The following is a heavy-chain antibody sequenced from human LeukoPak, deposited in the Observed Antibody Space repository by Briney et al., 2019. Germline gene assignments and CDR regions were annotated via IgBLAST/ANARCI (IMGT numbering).Heavy chain of an antibody. D-gene: IGHD1-26*01. CDR2: IKQDGSSI. V-gene: IGHV3-7*01. J-gene: IGHJ4*02. Sequence: GGSLRLSCIASGFTFSRYWMSWVRQAPGKGLEWVADIKQDGSSIYYVDSVKGRFTISRDNAKNSLYLQLNSLRVEDTAVYFCARRDYSGSYPFDYWGQGTQVTVAS. CDR1: GFTFSRYW. CDR3: ARRDYSGSYPFDY.